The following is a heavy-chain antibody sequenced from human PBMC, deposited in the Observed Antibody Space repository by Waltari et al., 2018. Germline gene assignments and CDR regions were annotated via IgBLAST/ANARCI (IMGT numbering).Heavy chain of an antibody. D-gene: IGHD1-26*01. V-gene: IGHV3-30*18. J-gene: IGHJ4*02. CDR1: GFTFGDHG. CDR3: AKEFGGRASRYAAFFDS. Sequence: QVHLVESGGGVVQPGRSLTLSCTASGFTFGDHGMQWVRQAPGKGLGWVAVVSYEGSLKYYADSVRGRFTIARDNFRNTLYLQMNSLRPEDTAVYYCAKEFGGRASRYAAFFDSWGQGTLVTVSS. CDR2: VSYEGSLK.